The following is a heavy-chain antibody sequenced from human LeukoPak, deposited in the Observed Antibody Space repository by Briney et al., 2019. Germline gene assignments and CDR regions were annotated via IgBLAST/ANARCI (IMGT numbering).Heavy chain of an antibody. Sequence: GGSLRLSCAASGFTFSSYAMHWVRQAPGKGLEWVAVISYDGSNKYYADSVKGRFTISRDNSKNTLYLQMNSLRAEDTAVYYCARDCSSTSCYNFDYWGQGTLVTVSS. J-gene: IGHJ4*02. CDR1: GFTFSSYA. V-gene: IGHV3-30*04. CDR3: ARDCSSTSCYNFDY. D-gene: IGHD2-2*02. CDR2: ISYDGSNK.